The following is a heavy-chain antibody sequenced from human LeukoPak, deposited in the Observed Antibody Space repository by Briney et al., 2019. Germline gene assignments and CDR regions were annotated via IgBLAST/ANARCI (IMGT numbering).Heavy chain of an antibody. CDR2: ISWNSGTL. CDR1: GFTFDDYA. J-gene: IGHJ3*01. CDR3: AKDLRQQLDSPRTSNDAFDV. V-gene: IGHV3-9*01. Sequence: PGRSLRLSCVASGFTFDDYAMHWVRQAPGKGLEWVSGISWNSGTLGYADSVKGRFTISRDTSRNTLYLQMNSLRAEDTAVYYCAKDLRQQLDSPRTSNDAFDVWGRGTMVTVSS. D-gene: IGHD6-13*01.